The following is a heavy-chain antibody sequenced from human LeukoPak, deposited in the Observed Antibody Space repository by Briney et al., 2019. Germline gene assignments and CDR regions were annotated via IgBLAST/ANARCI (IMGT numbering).Heavy chain of an antibody. D-gene: IGHD6-19*01. CDR2: IGTRGTTM. V-gene: IGHV3-48*02. Sequence: PGGSLRLSCAASGFTFTSYVMNWVRQPPGKGLEWISYIGTRGTTMYYADSVKGRFTISRDNAKNSLYLQMNSLRDEDTAIYYCARDRGIAVAGLDYWGQGTLVTVSS. CDR3: ARDRGIAVAGLDY. CDR1: GFTFTSYV. J-gene: IGHJ4*02.